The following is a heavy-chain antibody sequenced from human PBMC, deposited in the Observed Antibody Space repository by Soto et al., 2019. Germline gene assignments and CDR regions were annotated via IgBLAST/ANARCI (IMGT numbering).Heavy chain of an antibody. CDR2: IIPIFGTA. V-gene: IGHV1-69*13. CDR3: ARDRTPGVGATNYYGMDV. J-gene: IGHJ6*02. Sequence: SVKVSCKASGGTFSSYAISWVRQAPGQGLEWMGGIIPIFGTANYAQKFQGRVTITADESTSTAYMELSSLRSEDTAVYYCARDRTPGVGATNYYGMDVWGQGTTVT. CDR1: GGTFSSYA. D-gene: IGHD1-26*01.